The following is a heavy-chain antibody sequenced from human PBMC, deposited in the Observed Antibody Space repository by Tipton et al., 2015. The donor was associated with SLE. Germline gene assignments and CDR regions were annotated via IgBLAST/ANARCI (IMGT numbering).Heavy chain of an antibody. J-gene: IGHJ6*02. CDR3: AKSQADLVSRTKYYGMDV. CDR2: SYSDGSE. Sequence: SLRLSCAASGFTFSTYGMHWVRQAPGKGLEWVSISYSDGSEDYGDSVKGRFSISRDNSKNTLYLEMDSLRPDDTAVYYCAKSQADLVSRTKYYGMDVWGQGTTVTVSS. CDR1: GFTFSTYG. V-gene: IGHV3-23*03. D-gene: IGHD5/OR15-5a*01.